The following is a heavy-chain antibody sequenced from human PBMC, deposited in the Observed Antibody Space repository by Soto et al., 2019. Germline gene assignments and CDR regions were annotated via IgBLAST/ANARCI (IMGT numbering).Heavy chain of an antibody. Sequence: QVLLVQSGAEVKKPGASVKVSCKTSGYTFSNYAIHWVRQAPGQGLEWRGWINAGNGNTKFSQKFPGRVSLTRATIAGIAYMEVSYLRSEDTSVYYCARVEGYTSGWYYQWGQGTLVTVSS. CDR3: ARVEGYTSGWYYQ. J-gene: IGHJ4*02. CDR1: GYTFSNYA. V-gene: IGHV1-3*01. CDR2: INAGNGNT. D-gene: IGHD6-19*01.